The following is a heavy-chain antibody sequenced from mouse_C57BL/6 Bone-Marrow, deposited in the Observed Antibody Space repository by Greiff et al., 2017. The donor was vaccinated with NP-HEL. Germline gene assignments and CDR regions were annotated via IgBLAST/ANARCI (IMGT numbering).Heavy chain of an antibody. CDR2: IWSGGST. J-gene: IGHJ1*03. Sequence: VQGVESGPGLVQPSQSLSITCTVSGFSLTSYGVHWVRQSPGKGLEWLGVIWSGGSTDYNAAFISRLSISKDNSKSQVFFKMNSLQADDTAIYYCARSLYYYGSWYFDVWGTGTTVTVSS. V-gene: IGHV2-2*01. CDR1: GFSLTSYG. D-gene: IGHD1-1*01. CDR3: ARSLYYYGSWYFDV.